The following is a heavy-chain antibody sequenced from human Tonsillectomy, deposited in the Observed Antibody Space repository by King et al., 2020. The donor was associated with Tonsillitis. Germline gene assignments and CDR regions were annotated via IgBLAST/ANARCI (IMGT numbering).Heavy chain of an antibody. CDR1: GGSISSYH. V-gene: IGHV4-59*01. J-gene: IGHJ4*02. CDR2: IFYSVNT. CDR3: GRLRDDYTNARYFDY. D-gene: IGHD4-11*01. Sequence: QLQESGPGLVKPSETLSLTCTVSGGSISSYHWSWVRLTPAKGLEWVGNIFYSVNTNYNPSLQSRVTISVETSKTQFSLKLSSVTAADTAIYYCGRLRDDYTNARYFDYWGQGTLVTVSS.